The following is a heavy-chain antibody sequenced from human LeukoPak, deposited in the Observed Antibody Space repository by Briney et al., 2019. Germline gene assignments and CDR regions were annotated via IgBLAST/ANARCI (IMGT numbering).Heavy chain of an antibody. D-gene: IGHD4-17*01. CDR1: GFTFSDYV. V-gene: IGHV3-23*01. J-gene: IGHJ4*02. CDR3: AKDGYGVLDY. Sequence: GGSLRLSCAASGFTFSDYVMSWVRQAPGKGLEWVSDISGSGGSTHYADSVKGRFTISRENSQNTLYLQMNSLRAEDTAVYYCAKDGYGVLDYWGQGTLVTVSS. CDR2: ISGSGGST.